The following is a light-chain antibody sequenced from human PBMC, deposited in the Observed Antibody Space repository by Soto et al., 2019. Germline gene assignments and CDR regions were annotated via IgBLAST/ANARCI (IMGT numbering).Light chain of an antibody. CDR1: QSVSSY. CDR2: DAS. CDR3: QQRSDWPLT. V-gene: IGKV3-11*01. J-gene: IGKJ4*01. Sequence: IVLTQSPATLSLSPGERGTLSCRASQSVSSYLAWYQQKPGQAPRLLIYDASNRATGIPARFSGSGSGTDFTLTISSLEPEDFAVYYCQQRSDWPLTFGGGTKLEIK.